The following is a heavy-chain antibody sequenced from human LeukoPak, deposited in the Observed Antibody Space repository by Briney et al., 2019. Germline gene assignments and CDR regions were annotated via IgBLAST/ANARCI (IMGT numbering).Heavy chain of an antibody. CDR1: GGSISSGGYS. V-gene: IGHV4-30-2*01. CDR3: ARGYCSGGSCYPFDY. CDR2: IYHSGST. Sequence: SETLSLTCTVSGGSISSGGYSWSWIRQPPGKGLEWIGYIYHSGSTYYNPSLKSRVTISVDRSKNQFSLKLSSVTAADTAVYFCARGYCSGGSCYPFDYWGQGTLVTVSS. J-gene: IGHJ4*02. D-gene: IGHD2-15*01.